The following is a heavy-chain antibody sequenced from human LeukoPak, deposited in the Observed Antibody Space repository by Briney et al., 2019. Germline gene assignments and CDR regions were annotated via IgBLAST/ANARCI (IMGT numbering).Heavy chain of an antibody. V-gene: IGHV3-48*03. J-gene: IGHJ6*02. Sequence: PGGSLRLSCAASGFTFSSYEMNWVRQAPGKGLEWVSYISSSGSTIYYADSVKGRFTISRDNAKNSLYLQMNSLRAEDTAVYYCARDAYSSSWYSVVYYYGMDVWGQGTTVTVSS. CDR1: GFTFSSYE. D-gene: IGHD6-13*01. CDR2: ISSSGSTI. CDR3: ARDAYSSSWYSVVYYYGMDV.